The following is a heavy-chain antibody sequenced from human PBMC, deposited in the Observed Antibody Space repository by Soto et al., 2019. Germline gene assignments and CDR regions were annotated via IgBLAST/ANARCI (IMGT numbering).Heavy chain of an antibody. CDR2: IIPIFGTA. D-gene: IGHD6-13*01. V-gene: IGHV1-69*13. CDR1: GGTFSSYA. J-gene: IGHJ4*02. Sequence: SVKVSCKASGGTFSSYAISWVRQAPGQGLEWMGGIIPIFGTANYAQKFQGRVTITADESTSTAYMELSSVTAADTAVYYCARVGGIAAAGTCFDYWGQGTLVTVSS. CDR3: ARVGGIAAAGTCFDY.